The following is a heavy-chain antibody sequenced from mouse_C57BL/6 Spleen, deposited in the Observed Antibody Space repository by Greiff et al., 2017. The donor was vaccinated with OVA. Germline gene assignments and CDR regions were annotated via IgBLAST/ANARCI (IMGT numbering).Heavy chain of an antibody. D-gene: IGHD2-5*01. CDR1: GYTFTDYE. CDR3: TSLYYSNYAMDY. J-gene: IGHJ4*01. Sequence: QVQLQQSGAELVRPGASVTLSCKASGYTFTDYEMHWVKQTPVHGLEWIGAIDPETGGTAYNQKFKGKAILTADKSSSTAYMELRSLTSEDSAVYYCTSLYYSNYAMDYWGQGTSVTVSS. V-gene: IGHV1-15*01. CDR2: IDPETGGT.